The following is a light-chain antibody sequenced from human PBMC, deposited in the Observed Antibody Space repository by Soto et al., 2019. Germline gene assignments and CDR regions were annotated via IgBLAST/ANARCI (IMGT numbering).Light chain of an antibody. J-gene: IGKJ2*01. CDR3: QQYHSYPYT. Sequence: DIPMTQSPSTLSASVGDRVTITCRASQRISSWLAWYKQNPGKAPKLLIYKASSLESGVPSRFSGSGSGTEFTLTISSLQPDDFATYYCQQYHSYPYTFGQGTTLEIK. V-gene: IGKV1-5*03. CDR2: KAS. CDR1: QRISSW.